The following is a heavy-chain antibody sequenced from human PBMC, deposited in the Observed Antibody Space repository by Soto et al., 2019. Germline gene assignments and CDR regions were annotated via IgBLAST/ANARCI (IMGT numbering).Heavy chain of an antibody. Sequence: SETLSLTCTVSGGSISSSSYYWGWIRQPPGKGLEWIGSIYYSGSTYYNPSLKSRVTISVDTSKNQFSLKLSSVTAADTAVYYCATYYYGSGSYFAPYYYYGMDVWGQGTTVT. CDR3: ATYYYGSGSYFAPYYYYGMDV. CDR1: GGSISSSSYY. CDR2: IYYSGST. D-gene: IGHD3-10*01. J-gene: IGHJ6*02. V-gene: IGHV4-39*01.